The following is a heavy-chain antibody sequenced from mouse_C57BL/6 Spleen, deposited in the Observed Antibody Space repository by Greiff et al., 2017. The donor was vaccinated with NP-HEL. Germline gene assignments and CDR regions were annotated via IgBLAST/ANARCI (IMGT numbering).Heavy chain of an antibody. CDR1: GFTFSSYG. V-gene: IGHV5-6*01. CDR2: ISSGGSYT. J-gene: IGHJ1*03. Sequence: EVQGVESGGDLVKPGGSLKLSCAASGFTFSSYGMSWVRQTPDKRLEWVATISSGGSYTYYPDSVKGRFTISRDNAKNTLYLQMSSLKSEDTAMYYCARQAYYGSSYGYFDVWGTGTTVTVSS. CDR3: ARQAYYGSSYGYFDV. D-gene: IGHD1-1*01.